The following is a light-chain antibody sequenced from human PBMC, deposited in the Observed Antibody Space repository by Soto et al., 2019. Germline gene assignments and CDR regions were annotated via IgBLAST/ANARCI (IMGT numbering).Light chain of an antibody. CDR3: QQYDGYSPRT. CDR2: DSS. CDR1: QSVRNW. V-gene: IGKV1-5*01. Sequence: DIQMTQSPSTLFASVGDRVTITCRASQSVRNWLAWYQQKPGRAPQLLIYDSSTLEPGVPSRFRGSGSGTEFTLTINGLQPDDFATYYCQQYDGYSPRTFGHGTKVDIK. J-gene: IGKJ1*01.